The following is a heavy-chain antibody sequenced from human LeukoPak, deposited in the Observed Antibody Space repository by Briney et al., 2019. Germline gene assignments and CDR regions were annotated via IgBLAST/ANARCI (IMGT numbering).Heavy chain of an antibody. CDR2: ISAYNGNT. J-gene: IGHJ5*02. V-gene: IGHV1-18*01. D-gene: IGHD3-3*01. Sequence: ASVKVSCKASGYTFTSYGISWVRQAPGQGLEWMGWISAYNGNTNYAQKLQDRVTMTTDTSTSTAYMELRSLRSDDTAVYYCARDPGRVTIFGVVTPLNWFDPWGQGTLVTVSS. CDR3: ARDPGRVTIFGVVTPLNWFDP. CDR1: GYTFTSYG.